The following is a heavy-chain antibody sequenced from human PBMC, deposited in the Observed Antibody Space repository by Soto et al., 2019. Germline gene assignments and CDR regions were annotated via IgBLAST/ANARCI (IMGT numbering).Heavy chain of an antibody. D-gene: IGHD2-2*01. J-gene: IGHJ6*02. CDR2: MNPNSGNT. CDR1: GYTFTSYD. V-gene: IGHV1-8*01. Sequence: ASVKVSCKASGYTFTSYDINWVRQATGQGLEWMGWMNPNSGNTGYAQKFQGRVTMTRNTSTSTAYMELSSLRSEDTAVYYCAKEIVLEPVVMGGSYYYYYGMDVWGQGTTVTVSS. CDR3: AKEIVLEPVVMGGSYYYYYGMDV.